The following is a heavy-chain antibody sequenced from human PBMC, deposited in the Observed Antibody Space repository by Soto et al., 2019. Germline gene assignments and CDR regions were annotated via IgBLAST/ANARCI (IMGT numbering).Heavy chain of an antibody. J-gene: IGHJ4*02. CDR1: GYTFTSYA. CDR2: INAGNSDT. V-gene: IGHV1-3*01. Sequence: GASVKVSCKASGYTFTSYAMHWVRQAPGQRLEWMGWINAGNSDTTYSQKFQGRVTITSDTYASTAYMELTSLRSEDTAVYYCARDFSMVVVVPGYWGQGSLVTVSS. D-gene: IGHD3-22*01. CDR3: ARDFSMVVVVPGY.